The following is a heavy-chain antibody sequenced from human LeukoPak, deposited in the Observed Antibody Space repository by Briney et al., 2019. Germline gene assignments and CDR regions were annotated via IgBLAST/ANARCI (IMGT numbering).Heavy chain of an antibody. CDR2: INPSGGST. CDR3: AREDVVLVDAVRYYYYGMDV. V-gene: IGHV1-46*01. Sequence: ASVKVSCKASGYNFISYYMHWVRQAPGQGLEWIGIINPSGGSTSYAQKFQDRVTMTRDTSTSTVYMELSSLKSEDTAVYYCAREDVVLVDAVRYYYYGMDVWGQGTRSPSP. D-gene: IGHD2-8*01. J-gene: IGHJ6*02. CDR1: GYNFISYY.